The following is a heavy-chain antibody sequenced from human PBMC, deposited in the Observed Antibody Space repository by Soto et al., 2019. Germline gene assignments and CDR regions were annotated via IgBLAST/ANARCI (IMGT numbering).Heavy chain of an antibody. V-gene: IGHV4-59*01. Sequence: QVQLQESGPGLVKPSETLSRMCTVSGCSISSNYWSWIRQPPGKGLEYIGYSYYSGSTNYNPSLKSRAAISVDTAKNTYSLKPSSVTAAETAVYYCARGGGSPAYWCQGTLVTVSS. J-gene: IGHJ4*02. CDR3: ARGGGSPAY. CDR2: SYYSGST. CDR1: GCSISSNY. D-gene: IGHD3-10*01.